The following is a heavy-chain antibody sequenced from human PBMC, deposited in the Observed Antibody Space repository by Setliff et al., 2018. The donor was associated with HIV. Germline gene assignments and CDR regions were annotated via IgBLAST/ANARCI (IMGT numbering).Heavy chain of an antibody. V-gene: IGHV3-33*01. CDR1: GFTFSSYG. Sequence: GGSLRLSCAASGFTFSSYGMHWVRQAPGKGLEWVAVIWYDGSNKYYADPVKGRFTISRDNSKNTLYLQMNSLRAEDTAIYYCAPIRDGYNYFFDQWGQGTLVTVSS. J-gene: IGHJ4*02. CDR2: IWYDGSNK. D-gene: IGHD5-12*01. CDR3: APIRDGYNYFFDQ.